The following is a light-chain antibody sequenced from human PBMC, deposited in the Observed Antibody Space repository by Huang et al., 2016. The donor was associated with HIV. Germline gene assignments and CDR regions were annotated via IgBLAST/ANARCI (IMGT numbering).Light chain of an antibody. CDR2: GAS. CDR3: QQYNNWPPYT. V-gene: IGKV3-15*01. J-gene: IGKJ2*01. CDR1: QSVSTN. Sequence: EIVMTQSPATLSVSPGERATLSCRAIQSVSTNFAWYQQKPGQAHRRLIYGASTRATGIPARFSGSASGTEFTLTISILQSEDFAVYYCQQYNNWPPYTFGQGTKLEIK.